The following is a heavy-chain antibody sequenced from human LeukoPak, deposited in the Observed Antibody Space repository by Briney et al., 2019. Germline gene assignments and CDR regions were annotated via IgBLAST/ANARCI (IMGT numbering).Heavy chain of an antibody. D-gene: IGHD6-19*01. CDR1: GFTFSSYA. CDR2: IGGSGGST. V-gene: IGHV3-23*01. J-gene: IGHJ4*02. CDR3: AKDKQWLGRPTFDY. Sequence: GGSLRLSCAASGFTFSSYAMSWVRQAPGKGLEWVSAIGGSGGSTYYADSVKGRFTISRDNSKNTLYLQMNSLRAEDTAVYYCAKDKQWLGRPTFDYWGQGTLVTVSS.